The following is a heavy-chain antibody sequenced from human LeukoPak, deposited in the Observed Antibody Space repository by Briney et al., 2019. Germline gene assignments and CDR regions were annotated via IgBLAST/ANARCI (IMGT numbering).Heavy chain of an antibody. D-gene: IGHD3-3*01. Sequence: SETLSLTCTVSGGSISSYYWSWIRQPPGKGLEWIGYIYYSGSTNYNPSLKSRVTISVDTSKNQFSLKLSSVTAADTAVYYCAREVGYYDSWSGSHYYYYMDVWGKGTTVTVSS. CDR3: AREVGYYDSWSGSHYYYYMDV. V-gene: IGHV4-59*01. CDR1: GGSISSYY. CDR2: IYYSGST. J-gene: IGHJ6*03.